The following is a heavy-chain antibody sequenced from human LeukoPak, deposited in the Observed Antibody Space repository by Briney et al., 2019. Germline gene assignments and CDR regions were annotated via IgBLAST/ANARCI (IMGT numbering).Heavy chain of an antibody. D-gene: IGHD2-15*01. CDR1: GFTFSSYG. Sequence: GRSLRLSCAASGFTFSSYGMHWVRQAPGKGLEWVAVIRYDGNNKYYADSVKGRFTISRDNSKNTLYLQMNSLRAEDTAVYYCARVNGGKVVEYYFDYWGQGTLVTVSS. CDR2: IRYDGNNK. V-gene: IGHV3-33*01. J-gene: IGHJ4*02. CDR3: ARVNGGKVVEYYFDY.